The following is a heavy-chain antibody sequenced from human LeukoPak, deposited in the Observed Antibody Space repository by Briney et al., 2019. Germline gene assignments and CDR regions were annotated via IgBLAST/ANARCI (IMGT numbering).Heavy chain of an antibody. V-gene: IGHV4-61*02. CDR2: IYTSGGT. CDR1: GGSISSGSYY. D-gene: IGHD3-10*01. Sequence: LSLTCTVSGGSISSGSYYRSWIRPPAGKGLEWIGRIYTSGGTNYNPSLKSRVTISVDTSKNQFSLKLSSVTAADTAVYYCAREAYYGSGSYYPTDYWGQGTLVTVSS. CDR3: AREAYYGSGSYYPTDY. J-gene: IGHJ4*02.